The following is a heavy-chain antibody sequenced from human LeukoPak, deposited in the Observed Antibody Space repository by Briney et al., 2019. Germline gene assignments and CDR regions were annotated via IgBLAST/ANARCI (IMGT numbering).Heavy chain of an antibody. Sequence: ASVKVSCKASGYTFTGYYMHWVRQAPGQGLEWMGWINPNSGGTNYAQKFQGRVTMTRDTSISTAYMEPSRLRSDDTAVYYCARAESHCSSTSCPYYFDYWGQGTLVTVSS. CDR1: GYTFTGYY. V-gene: IGHV1-2*02. CDR3: ARAESHCSSTSCPYYFDY. D-gene: IGHD2-2*01. CDR2: INPNSGGT. J-gene: IGHJ4*02.